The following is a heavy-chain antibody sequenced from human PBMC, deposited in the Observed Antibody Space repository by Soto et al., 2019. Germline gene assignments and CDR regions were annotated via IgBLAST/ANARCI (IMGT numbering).Heavy chain of an antibody. CDR1: GFTFENYA. D-gene: IGHD3-3*01. Sequence: GGSLRLSCVASGFTFENYAMSWVRQAPGKGLEWVSAISGSGGTTYYSDSVKGRFTISRDNSKNTVYLQMNDLRVEDAAEYFCAKDSWAIFGVPAGEYYAMDVWGQGTTVTVS. J-gene: IGHJ6*02. CDR2: ISGSGGTT. V-gene: IGHV3-23*01. CDR3: AKDSWAIFGVPAGEYYAMDV.